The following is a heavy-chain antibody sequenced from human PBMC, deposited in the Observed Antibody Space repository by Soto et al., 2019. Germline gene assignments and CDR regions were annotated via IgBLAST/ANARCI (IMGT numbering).Heavy chain of an antibody. D-gene: IGHD2-2*01. CDR3: ARVDGYCSSTSCYFYWFDP. Sequence: SETLSLTCTVSGGSISSYYWSWIRQPPGKGLEWIGYIYYSGSTNYNPSLKSRVTISVDTSKNQFSLKLSSVTTADMAVYYCARVDGYCSSTSCYFYWFDPWGQGTLVTVSS. J-gene: IGHJ5*02. V-gene: IGHV4-59*01. CDR1: GGSISSYY. CDR2: IYYSGST.